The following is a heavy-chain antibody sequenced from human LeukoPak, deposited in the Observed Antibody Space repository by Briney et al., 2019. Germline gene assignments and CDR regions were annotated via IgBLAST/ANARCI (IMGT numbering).Heavy chain of an antibody. D-gene: IGHD4-17*01. V-gene: IGHV1-69*13. CDR1: GGTFSSYA. CDR3: ASRYVNTVTNGEGGY. CDR2: IIPIFGTA. Sequence: SVKVSCKASGGTFSSYAISWVRQAPGQGLEWMGGIIPIFGTANYAQKFQGRVTITADESTSTAYMELSSLRSEDTAVYYCASRYVNTVTNGEGGYWGQGTLVTVSS. J-gene: IGHJ4*02.